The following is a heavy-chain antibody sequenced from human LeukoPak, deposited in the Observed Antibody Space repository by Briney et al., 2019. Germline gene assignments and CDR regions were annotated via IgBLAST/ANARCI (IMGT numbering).Heavy chain of an antibody. J-gene: IGHJ4*02. CDR2: NRVSGGRT. V-gene: IGHV3-23*01. CDR3: AKRGVVIRVILVGFHKEAYYFDS. D-gene: IGHD3-22*01. Sequence: PGGSLRLSCAVSGINLSNYGMSWVRQVPGKGPEWVAGNRVSGGRTNYADSVKGRFTISRDNPKNTLYLQMNSLRAEDTAVYFCAKRGVVIRVILVGFHKEAYYFDSWGQGALVTVSS. CDR1: GINLSNYG.